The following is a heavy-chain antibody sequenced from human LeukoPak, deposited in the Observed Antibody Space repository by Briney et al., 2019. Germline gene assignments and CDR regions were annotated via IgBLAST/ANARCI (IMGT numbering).Heavy chain of an antibody. CDR3: ARERRRDYYMDV. Sequence: SETLSLTCTVSGGSISSGSYYWSWIRQPAGKGLEWIGRIYTSGSTNYNPSLKSRVTISVDTSKNQFSLKLSSVTAADTAVYYCARERRRDYYMDVWGKGTTVTVSS. CDR2: IYTSGST. CDR1: GGSISSGSYY. J-gene: IGHJ6*03. V-gene: IGHV4-61*02.